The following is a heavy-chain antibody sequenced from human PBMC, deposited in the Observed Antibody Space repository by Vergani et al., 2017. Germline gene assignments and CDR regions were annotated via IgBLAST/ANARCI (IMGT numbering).Heavy chain of an antibody. CDR2: ISWNSGSI. CDR1: GFTFDDYA. J-gene: IGHJ4*02. D-gene: IGHD3-9*01. Sequence: EVQLVESGGGLVQPGRSLRLSCAASGFTFDDYAMHWVRQAPGKGLEWVSGISWNSGSIGYADSVKGRFTISRDNAKNSLYLQMNSLRAEDTALYYCAITYYDILTGQRRNFDYWGQGTLVTVSS. V-gene: IGHV3-9*01. CDR3: AITYYDILTGQRRNFDY.